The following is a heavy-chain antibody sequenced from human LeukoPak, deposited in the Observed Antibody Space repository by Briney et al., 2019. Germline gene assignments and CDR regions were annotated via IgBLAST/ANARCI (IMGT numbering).Heavy chain of an antibody. CDR1: GGSFSGYY. D-gene: IGHD1-26*01. Sequence: SETLSLTCAVYGGSFSGYYWSWIRQPPGKRLEWIGSIYFTGSTYDNPSLKSRVTISVDTSKNQFSLKLSSVTAADTAVYYCARRGGSGRAFDYWGQGTLVTVSS. CDR3: ARRGGSGRAFDY. J-gene: IGHJ4*02. CDR2: IYFTGST. V-gene: IGHV4-34*01.